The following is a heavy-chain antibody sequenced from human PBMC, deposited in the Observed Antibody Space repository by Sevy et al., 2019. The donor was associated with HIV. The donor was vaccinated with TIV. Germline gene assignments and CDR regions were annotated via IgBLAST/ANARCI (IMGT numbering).Heavy chain of an antibody. Sequence: GGSLRLSCAASGFTFNSYRMTWVRQAPGKGLEWVSCISSNSDYINYADSVKGRFTISRDNAKNLLYLQMDSLRAEDTAVYYCARAVVEISTWRSDYWGQGTLVTVSS. CDR3: ARAVVEISTWRSDY. CDR1: GFTFNSYR. CDR2: ISSNSDYI. V-gene: IGHV3-21*01. D-gene: IGHD5-12*01. J-gene: IGHJ4*02.